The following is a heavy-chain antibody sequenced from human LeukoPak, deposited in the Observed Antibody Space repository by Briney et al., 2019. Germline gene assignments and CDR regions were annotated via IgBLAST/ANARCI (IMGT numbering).Heavy chain of an antibody. D-gene: IGHD6-19*01. CDR1: GFTVSSNY. CDR3: TKLKGWYGEGFFDY. Sequence: GGSLRLSCAASGFTVSSNYMSWVRQPAGKGLEWVSVLYSGGATFYADSVEGRFTISRDTSKNTLYLQMNDLRADDTAVYYCTKLKGWYGEGFFDYWGQGTLVTVSS. V-gene: IGHV3-53*01. J-gene: IGHJ4*02. CDR2: LYSGGAT.